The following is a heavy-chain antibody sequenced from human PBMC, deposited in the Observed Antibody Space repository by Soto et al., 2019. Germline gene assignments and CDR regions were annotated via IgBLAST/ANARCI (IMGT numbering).Heavy chain of an antibody. D-gene: IGHD5-18*01. CDR2: MYHSGST. CDR3: ARRYGYAFDI. CDR1: GGSISSGGYS. V-gene: IGHV4-30-2*01. Sequence: SETLSLTCAVSGGSISSGGYSWSWIRQPPGKGLEWIGYMYHSGSTNYNPSLKSRVTISVDTSKNQFSLKLSSVTAADTAIYYCARRYGYAFDIWGQGTMVTVSS. J-gene: IGHJ3*02.